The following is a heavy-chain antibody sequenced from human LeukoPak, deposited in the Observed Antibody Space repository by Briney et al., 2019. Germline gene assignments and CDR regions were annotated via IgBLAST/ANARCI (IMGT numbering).Heavy chain of an antibody. D-gene: IGHD5-24*01. Sequence: SVKVSCKASGGTFSSYAISWVRQAPGQGLEWMGRIIPIFGIANYAQKFQGRVTITADKSTSTAYMELSSLRSEDTAVYYCASRGEMANREIYFDYWGQGTLVTASS. V-gene: IGHV1-69*04. J-gene: IGHJ4*02. CDR1: GGTFSSYA. CDR2: IIPIFGIA. CDR3: ASRGEMANREIYFDY.